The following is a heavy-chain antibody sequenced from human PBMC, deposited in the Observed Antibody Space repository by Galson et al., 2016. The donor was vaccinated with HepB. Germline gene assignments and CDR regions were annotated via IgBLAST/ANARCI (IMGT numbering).Heavy chain of an antibody. CDR3: GRDHSVVLTTAYNWFDP. CDR1: GSTFSTSW. J-gene: IGHJ5*02. Sequence: SLRLSCAASGSTFSTSWMYRVRQAPGKGLVYVSRISGDGNIRDYAHFVEGRFTVSRDNAKNTLYLQMNSLRVEDTAVYYCGRDHSVVLTTAYNWFDPWGQGTLVTVSS. V-gene: IGHV3-74*01. CDR2: ISGDGNIR. D-gene: IGHD4-23*01.